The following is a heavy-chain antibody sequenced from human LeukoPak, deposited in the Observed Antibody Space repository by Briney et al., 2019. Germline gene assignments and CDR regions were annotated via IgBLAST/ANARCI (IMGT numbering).Heavy chain of an antibody. V-gene: IGHV3-48*03. CDR2: ISSSGSTI. Sequence: PGGSLRLSCAASGFTFSSYEMNWVRQAPGKGLEWVSYISSSGSTIYYADSVKRRFTISRDNSKNTLYLQMNSLRAEDTAVYYCARDQRGSYYGFFDYWGQGTLVTVSS. J-gene: IGHJ4*02. CDR1: GFTFSSYE. CDR3: ARDQRGSYYGFFDY. D-gene: IGHD1-26*01.